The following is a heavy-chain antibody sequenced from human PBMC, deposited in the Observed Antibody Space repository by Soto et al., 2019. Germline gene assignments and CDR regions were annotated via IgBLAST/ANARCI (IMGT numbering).Heavy chain of an antibody. CDR2: INPNSGGT. V-gene: IGHV1-2*04. D-gene: IGHD3-3*01. CDR1: GYAFTGYY. Sequence: ASVKVSCKASGYAFTGYYMHWVRQAPGQGLEWMGWINPNSGGTNYAQKFQGWVTMTRDTSISTAYMELSRLRSDDTAVYYCARARYDFWSGSTQYYYYYGMDVWGQGTTVTVSS. J-gene: IGHJ6*02. CDR3: ARARYDFWSGSTQYYYYYGMDV.